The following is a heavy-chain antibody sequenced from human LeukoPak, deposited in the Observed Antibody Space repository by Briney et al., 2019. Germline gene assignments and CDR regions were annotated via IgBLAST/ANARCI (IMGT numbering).Heavy chain of an antibody. CDR1: GGTFSSYA. J-gene: IGHJ4*02. CDR2: IIPILGIA. Sequence: SVKVSCKASGGTFSSYAISWVRQAPGQGLEWMGRIIPILGIANYAQKFQGRVTITADKSTSTAYMELSSLRSEDTAVYYCARDRIAVAGTFDYWGQGALVTVSS. D-gene: IGHD6-19*01. V-gene: IGHV1-69*04. CDR3: ARDRIAVAGTFDY.